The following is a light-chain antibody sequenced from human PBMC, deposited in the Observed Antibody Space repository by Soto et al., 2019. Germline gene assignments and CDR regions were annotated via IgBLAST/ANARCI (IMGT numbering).Light chain of an antibody. CDR3: QQYGSSGT. CDR1: QDIGNF. CDR2: TTS. J-gene: IGKJ1*01. Sequence: VHMTQSLPTLSASVGDRVTITCQASQDIGNFMSWYQQKPGKAPNLLISTTSSLESGVPSRFSGSGSGTDFTLTISRLEPEDFAVYYCQQYGSSGTFGQGTKVDIK. V-gene: IGKV1-33*01.